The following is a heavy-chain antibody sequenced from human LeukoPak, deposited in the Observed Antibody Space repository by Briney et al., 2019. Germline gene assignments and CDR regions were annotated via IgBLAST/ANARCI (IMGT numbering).Heavy chain of an antibody. D-gene: IGHD5-18*01. CDR3: ARQTSGYSYGSFDY. CDR1: GGSISSYY. J-gene: IGHJ4*02. V-gene: IGHV4-59*08. CDR2: INYSGST. Sequence: SETLSLTCTVSGGSISSYYWSWIRQPPGKGLEWIGYINYSGSTNYNPSLKSRVTISVDTSKNQFSLKLSSVTAADTAVYYCARQTSGYSYGSFDYWGQGTLVTVSS.